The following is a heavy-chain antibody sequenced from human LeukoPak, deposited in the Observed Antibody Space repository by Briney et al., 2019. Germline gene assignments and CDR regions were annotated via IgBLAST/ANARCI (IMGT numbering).Heavy chain of an antibody. CDR2: IGGGDGSI. J-gene: IGHJ5*02. CDR1: GFTFSNFA. Sequence: PGGSLRLSCAASGFTFSNFAVNWVRQAPGKGLEWVSVIGGGDGSIYYAASVKGRFTISRDNSKNTLYLQMTSLRAEDAAIYYCAKGGYCSSTSCYVGWFDPWGQGTLVTVSS. D-gene: IGHD2-2*01. V-gene: IGHV3-23*01. CDR3: AKGGYCSSTSCYVGWFDP.